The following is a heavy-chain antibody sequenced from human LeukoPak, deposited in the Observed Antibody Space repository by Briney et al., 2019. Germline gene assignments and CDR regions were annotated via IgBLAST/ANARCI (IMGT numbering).Heavy chain of an antibody. CDR3: ARVRYYYGSGSSLTFDY. J-gene: IGHJ4*02. D-gene: IGHD3-10*01. CDR2: ISAYNGNT. CDR1: GYTFTSYG. V-gene: IGHV1-18*01. Sequence: ASVKVSCKASGYTFTSYGISWVRQAPGQGLEWMGWISAYNGNTNYAQKLQGRVTMTTDTSTSTAYMELRSLRSEDTAVYYCARVRYYYGSGSSLTFDYWGQGTLVTVSS.